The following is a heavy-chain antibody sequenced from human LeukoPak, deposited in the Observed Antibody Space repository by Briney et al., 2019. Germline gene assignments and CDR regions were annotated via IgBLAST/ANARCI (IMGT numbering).Heavy chain of an antibody. V-gene: IGHV4-39*07. Sequence: KTSETLSLTCTVSGGSISSSSYYWGWIRQPPGKGLEWIGSIHYSGSTYSNPSLKSRVTISVDTSKNQFSLKLTSVTAADTAVYYCARAHLSSSWYSDAFDIWGQGTMVTVSS. CDR2: IHYSGST. CDR3: ARAHLSSSWYSDAFDI. CDR1: GGSISSSSYY. J-gene: IGHJ3*02. D-gene: IGHD6-13*01.